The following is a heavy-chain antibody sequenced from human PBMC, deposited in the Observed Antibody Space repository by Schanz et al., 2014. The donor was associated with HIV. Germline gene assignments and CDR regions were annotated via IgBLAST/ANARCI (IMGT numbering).Heavy chain of an antibody. V-gene: IGHV1-2*02. CDR2: INPNSGDT. Sequence: QVQLVQSGAEAKKPGASVKVSCRASGYTFTAYYVHWVRQAPGQGLEWMGWINPNSGDTNYSQKFQGRITMTRYTSISTAYMELSRLTSDDTAVYYCARTAAARRDAFDIWGQGTMVTVSS. CDR1: GYTFTAYY. J-gene: IGHJ3*02. CDR3: ARTAAARRDAFDI. D-gene: IGHD6-6*01.